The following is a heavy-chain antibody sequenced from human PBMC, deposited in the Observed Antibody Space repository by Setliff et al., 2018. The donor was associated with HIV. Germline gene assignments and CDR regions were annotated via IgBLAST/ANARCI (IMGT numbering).Heavy chain of an antibody. D-gene: IGHD3-10*01. CDR3: ARHRRVLWDPEYHYYYFMDV. CDR1: GGTFSSYA. V-gene: IGHV1-69*13. Sequence: ASVKVSCKASGGTFSSYAISWVRQAPGQGLEWMGGIIPIFGTANYAQKFQGRVTITADESTSTAYMELSSLRSEDTAMYYCARHRRVLWDPEYHYYYFMDVWGKGTTVTVSS. J-gene: IGHJ6*03. CDR2: IIPIFGTA.